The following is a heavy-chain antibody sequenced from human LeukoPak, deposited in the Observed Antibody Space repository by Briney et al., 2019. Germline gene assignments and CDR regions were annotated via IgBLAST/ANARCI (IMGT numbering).Heavy chain of an antibody. CDR2: IYTSGST. CDR3: ARLQRHYYYYMDV. J-gene: IGHJ6*03. Sequence: SETLSLTCTVYGGSISSYYWSWIRQPPGKGLEWIGYIYTSGSTNYNPSLKSRVTISVDTSKNQFSLKLSSVTAADTAVYYCARLQRHYYYYMDVWGKGTTVTVSS. CDR1: GGSISSYY. D-gene: IGHD4-11*01. V-gene: IGHV4-4*09.